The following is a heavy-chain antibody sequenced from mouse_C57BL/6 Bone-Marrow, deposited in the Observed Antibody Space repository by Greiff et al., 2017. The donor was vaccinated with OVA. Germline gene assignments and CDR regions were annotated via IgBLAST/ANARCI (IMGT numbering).Heavy chain of an antibody. CDR2: ISNGGGST. Sequence: EVMLVESGGGLVQPGGSLKLSCAASGFTFSDYYMYWVRQTPEKRLEWVAYISNGGGSTYYPDTVKGRFTISRDNAKNTLYLQMSRPKSEDTAMYYCARHERDAMDYWGQGTSVTVSS. CDR1: GFTFSDYY. V-gene: IGHV5-12*01. CDR3: ARHERDAMDY. J-gene: IGHJ4*01.